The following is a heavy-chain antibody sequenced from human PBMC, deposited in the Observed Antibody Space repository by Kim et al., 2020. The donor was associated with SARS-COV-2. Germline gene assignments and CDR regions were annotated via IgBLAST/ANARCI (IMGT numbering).Heavy chain of an antibody. CDR2: ITPFDGNT. D-gene: IGHD3-10*01. CDR1: GYTFTYRY. CDR3: ATTSETSGSFPFAY. Sequence: SVKVSCKASGYTFTYRYFHWVRQAPGQALEWMGWITPFDGNTNYAQKFQDRVTITRDRSMSTAYMELSSLRSEDTAMYYCATTSETSGSFPFAYWGQGALVTVSS. V-gene: IGHV1-45*02. J-gene: IGHJ4*02.